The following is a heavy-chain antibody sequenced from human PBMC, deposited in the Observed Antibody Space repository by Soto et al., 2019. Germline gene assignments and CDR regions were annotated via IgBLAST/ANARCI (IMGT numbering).Heavy chain of an antibody. CDR1: GAIFNTYA. J-gene: IGHJ6*02. CDR2: IIPMFGKP. Sequence: QAQLVQSGAEVKKPGSSVKVSCKGFGAIFNTYAISWVRQAPGQGPEWLGGIIPMFGKPNYAQKFQGRVTISVDKSTRTAYMALNSLRSEDTAVYYCARGGEVPASIREYYYGLDVWGQGTTVTVSS. CDR3: ARGGEVPASIREYYYGLDV. V-gene: IGHV1-69*06. D-gene: IGHD2-2*02.